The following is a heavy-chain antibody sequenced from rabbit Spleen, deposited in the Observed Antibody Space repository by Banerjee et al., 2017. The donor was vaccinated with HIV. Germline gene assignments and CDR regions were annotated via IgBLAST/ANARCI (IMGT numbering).Heavy chain of an antibody. V-gene: IGHV1S47*01. Sequence: EESGGDLVKPGASLTLTCTASGFSLSSRYWICGGSQAPGKGPEWIACIYNGDGSTYSASWLNGRFTISRSTSLNTVTLQMTSLTAADTATYFCARSRYYDFDYSGYTYAIPNNLWGPGTLVTVS. CDR1: GFSLSSRYW. CDR2: IYNGDGST. J-gene: IGHJ4*01. D-gene: IGHD6-1*01. CDR3: ARSRYYDFDYSGYTYAIPNNL.